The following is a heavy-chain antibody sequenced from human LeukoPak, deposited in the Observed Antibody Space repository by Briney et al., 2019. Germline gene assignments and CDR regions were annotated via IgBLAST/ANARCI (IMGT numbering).Heavy chain of an antibody. CDR3: VKGLTIGPLDY. V-gene: IGHV3-64D*06. CDR2: ISSNGGST. Sequence: GGSLRLSCSASGFTFSSHAMHWVRQAPGKGLEYVSAISSNGGSTYYADSVKGRFTISRDNSKNTLYLQMSSLRAEDTAVFYCVKGLTIGPLDYWGQGTLVTVSS. J-gene: IGHJ4*02. CDR1: GFTFSSHA. D-gene: IGHD4/OR15-4a*01.